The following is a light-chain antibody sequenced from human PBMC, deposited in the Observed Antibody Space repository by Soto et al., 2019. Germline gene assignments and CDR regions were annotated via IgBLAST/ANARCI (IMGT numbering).Light chain of an antibody. J-gene: IGKJ1*01. CDR3: QHYNSYSEA. Sequence: DIQMTQSPFTLSASVGDRVTITCRASRSISSWLAWYQQRPGKAPKLLIFDASSLESGVPSRFSGSGSGTEFTLTISSLQPDDCATYYCQHYNSYSEAFGQGTKVDIK. CDR1: RSISSW. CDR2: DAS. V-gene: IGKV1-5*01.